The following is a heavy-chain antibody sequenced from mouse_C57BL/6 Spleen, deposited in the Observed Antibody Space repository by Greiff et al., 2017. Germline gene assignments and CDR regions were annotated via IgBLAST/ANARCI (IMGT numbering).Heavy chain of an antibody. D-gene: IGHD2-4*01. CDR1: SYTFTSYW. V-gene: IGHV1-64*01. CDR3: ARNYDYDEGFAY. Sequence: QVQLQQPGAELVKPGASVKLSCKASSYTFTSYWMHWVKQRPGQGLEWIGMIHPNSGSTNYNEKFKSKATLTVDKSSSTAYMQLSSLTSEDSAVYYCARNYDYDEGFAYWGQGTLVTVSA. J-gene: IGHJ3*01. CDR2: IHPNSGST.